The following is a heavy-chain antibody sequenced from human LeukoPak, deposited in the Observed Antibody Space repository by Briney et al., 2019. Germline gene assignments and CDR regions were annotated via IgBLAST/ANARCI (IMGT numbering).Heavy chain of an antibody. V-gene: IGHV1-69*02. CDR2: IIPILGIA. D-gene: IGHD6-19*01. CDR1: GGTFSSYT. J-gene: IGHJ5*02. Sequence: SVKVSCKASGGTFSSYTISWVRQAPGQGLEWMGGIIPILGIANYAQKFQGSVTITADKSTSTAYMELSSLRSEDTAVYYCARGVGSSGWYFGYNWFDPWGQGTLVTVSS. CDR3: ARGVGSSGWYFGYNWFDP.